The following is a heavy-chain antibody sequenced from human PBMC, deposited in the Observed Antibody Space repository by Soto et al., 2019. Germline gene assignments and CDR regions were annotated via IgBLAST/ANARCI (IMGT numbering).Heavy chain of an antibody. Sequence: GGSLRLSCAASGFTFSSYWMSWVRQAPGKGLEWVANIKQDGSEKYYVDSVKGRFTISRDNAKNSLYLQMNSLRAEDTAVYYCARDYSTTGFWFQESGPFDYWGQGTLVTVSS. V-gene: IGHV3-7*01. CDR3: ARDYSTTGFWFQESGPFDY. D-gene: IGHD4-4*01. CDR2: IKQDGSEK. CDR1: GFTFSSYW. J-gene: IGHJ4*02.